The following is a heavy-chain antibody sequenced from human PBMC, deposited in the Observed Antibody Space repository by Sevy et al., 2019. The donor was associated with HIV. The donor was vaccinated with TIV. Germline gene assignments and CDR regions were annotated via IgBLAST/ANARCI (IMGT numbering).Heavy chain of an antibody. D-gene: IGHD2-21*01. CDR3: AKEMSQVIKTESFDI. CDR1: GFSFSNYD. CDR2: ITGSGANT. Sequence: GGSLRLSCAASGFSFSNYDMSWVRQAPGKGLEWVAAITGSGANTYHADSVAGRFTISRDNSKNTLYLQLNSLRADDTAVYYCAKEMSQVIKTESFDIWGQGTMVTVSS. V-gene: IGHV3-23*01. J-gene: IGHJ3*02.